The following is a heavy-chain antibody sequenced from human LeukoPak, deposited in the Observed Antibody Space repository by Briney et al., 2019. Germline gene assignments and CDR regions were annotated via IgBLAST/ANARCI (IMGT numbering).Heavy chain of an antibody. J-gene: IGHJ4*02. Sequence: GSVKVSCKASGYTFTVYYMHWVRPAPGQGVGWVGWIKANSGGTNYAQKFQGRVTMTEDTSTDTAYMELSSLRSEDTAVYYCATDRHSSSWQKFDYWGQGTLVTVSS. CDR3: ATDRHSSSWQKFDY. D-gene: IGHD6-13*01. CDR2: IKANSGGT. V-gene: IGHV1-2*02. CDR1: GYTFTVYY.